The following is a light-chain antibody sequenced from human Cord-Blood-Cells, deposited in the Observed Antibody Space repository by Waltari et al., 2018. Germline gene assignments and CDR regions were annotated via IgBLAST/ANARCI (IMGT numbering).Light chain of an antibody. CDR2: WAP. J-gene: IGKJ2*01. CDR1: QSVLYSSNNKNY. Sequence: DIVMTQSPDSLAVSLGERATINCKSSQSVLYSSNNKNYLAWYHQKPGQPPKLLIYWAPTRESGVPDRFSGSWSGTDFTLTISSLQAEDVSVYYCQQYYSTPYTFGQGTKLEIK. V-gene: IGKV4-1*01. CDR3: QQYYSTPYT.